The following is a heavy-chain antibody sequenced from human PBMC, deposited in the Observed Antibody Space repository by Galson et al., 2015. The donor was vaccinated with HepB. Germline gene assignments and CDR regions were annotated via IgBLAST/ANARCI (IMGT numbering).Heavy chain of an antibody. J-gene: IGHJ3*02. CDR1: GFTFDDYA. CDR3: AKDVSGSSWYGGAFDI. CDR2: ISWNSGSI. V-gene: IGHV3-9*01. D-gene: IGHD6-13*01. Sequence: SLRLSCAASGFTFDDYAMHWVRQAPGKGLEWASGISWNSGSIGYADSVKGRFTISRDNAKNSLYLQMNSLRAEDTALYYCAKDVSGSSWYGGAFDIWGQGTMVTVSS.